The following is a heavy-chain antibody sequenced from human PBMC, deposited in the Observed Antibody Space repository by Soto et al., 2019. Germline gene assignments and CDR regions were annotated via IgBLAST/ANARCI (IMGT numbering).Heavy chain of an antibody. Sequence: ASETLSLTCAVSGGSISSGGYSWSWIRQPPGKGLEWIGYIYHSGSTYYNPSLKSRVTISVDRSKNQFSLKLSSVTAADTAVYYCARGGGYCSSTSCYRSWFDPWGQGTLVTVSS. CDR3: ARGGGYCSSTSCYRSWFDP. V-gene: IGHV4-30-2*01. CDR1: GGSISSGGYS. D-gene: IGHD2-2*02. J-gene: IGHJ5*02. CDR2: IYHSGST.